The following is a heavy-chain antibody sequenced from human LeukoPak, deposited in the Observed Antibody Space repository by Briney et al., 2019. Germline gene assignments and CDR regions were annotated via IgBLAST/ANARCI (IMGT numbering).Heavy chain of an antibody. CDR3: ARDNGQLRGGKWYNP. CDR2: ISGSSSNI. Sequence: PGGSLRLSCAASGFTFSSYSMNWVRQAPGKGLEWVSYISGSSSNIYYADSVKGRFTISRDNAKNSLYLQMNSLRAEDTAVYYCARDNGQLRGGKWYNPWGQGTLVTVSS. V-gene: IGHV3-21*05. CDR1: GFTFSSYS. J-gene: IGHJ5*02. D-gene: IGHD2-2*01.